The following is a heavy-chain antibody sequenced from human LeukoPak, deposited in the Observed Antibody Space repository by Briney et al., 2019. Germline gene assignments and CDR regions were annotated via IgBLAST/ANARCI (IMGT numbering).Heavy chain of an antibody. J-gene: IGHJ4*02. CDR3: ARHQNTALVTAVLDY. CDR2: IYYRGDT. D-gene: IGHD5-18*01. Sequence: SSETLSLTCTVSGGSISSSSCFWGWIRQPPGKGLEWIRNIYYRGDTYYNPSLKSRVTMSVDTSKNQFSLKLSSVTAADTAVYYCARHQNTALVTAVLDYWGQGTLVTVSS. CDR1: GGSISSSSCF. V-gene: IGHV4-39*01.